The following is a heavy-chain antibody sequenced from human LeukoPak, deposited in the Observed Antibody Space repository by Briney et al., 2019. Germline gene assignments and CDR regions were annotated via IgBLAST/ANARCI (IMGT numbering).Heavy chain of an antibody. CDR2: IYYSGST. J-gene: IGHJ4*02. V-gene: IGHV4-31*03. CDR1: GGSISSGGYY. Sequence: SETLSLTCTVSGGSISSGGYYWSWIRQHPGKGLEWIGYIYYSGSTYYNPSLKSRVTISVDTSKNQFSLKLGSVTAADTAVYYCARGVLMVYAIGGEFDYWGQGTLVTVSS. D-gene: IGHD2-8*01. CDR3: ARGVLMVYAIGGEFDY.